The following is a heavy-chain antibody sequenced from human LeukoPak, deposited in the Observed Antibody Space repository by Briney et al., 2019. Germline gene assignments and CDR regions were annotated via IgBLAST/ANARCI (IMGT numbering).Heavy chain of an antibody. V-gene: IGHV3-48*04. CDR3: ARDSSPSSGWYGWFDP. Sequence: PGGSLRLSCAASGFTFSSYSMNWVRQAPGKGLEWVSYISSSGSTIYYADSVKGRFTISRDNAKNSLYLQMNSLRAEDTAVYYCARDSSPSSGWYGWFDPXGQGTLVTVSS. CDR2: ISSSGSTI. CDR1: GFTFSSYS. J-gene: IGHJ5*02. D-gene: IGHD6-19*01.